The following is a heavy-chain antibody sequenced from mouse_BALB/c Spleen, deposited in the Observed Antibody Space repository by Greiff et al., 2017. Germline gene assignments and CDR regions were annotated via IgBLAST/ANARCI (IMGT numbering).Heavy chain of an antibody. V-gene: IGHV5-12-2*01. CDR3: ARHGDYDFMDY. J-gene: IGHJ4*01. CDR2: ISNGGGST. Sequence: EVHLVESGGGLVQPGGSLKLSCAASGFTFSSYTMSWVRQTPEKRLEWVAYISNGGGSTYYPDTVKGRFTISRDNAKNTLYLQMSSLKSEDTAMYYCARHGDYDFMDYWGQGTSVTVSS. CDR1: GFTFSSYT. D-gene: IGHD2-4*01.